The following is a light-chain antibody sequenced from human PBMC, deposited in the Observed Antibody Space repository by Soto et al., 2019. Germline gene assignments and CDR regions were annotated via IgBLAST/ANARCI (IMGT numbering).Light chain of an antibody. V-gene: IGLV2-18*02. CDR1: SSDVGSYNR. CDR2: EVS. J-gene: IGLJ1*01. CDR3: NSYTGSSTYV. Sequence: SALTQPPSVSGSPGQSVAISCTGTSSDVGSYNRVSWYQQPPGAAPKLMIYEVSNRPSGVPDGFSGSKSGNTASLTISGLQAEDEADYYCNSYTGSSTYVFGTGTKVTVL.